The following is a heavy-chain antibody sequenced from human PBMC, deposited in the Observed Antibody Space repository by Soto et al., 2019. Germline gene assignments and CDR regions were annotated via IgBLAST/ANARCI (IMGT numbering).Heavy chain of an antibody. Sequence: ASVKVSCKASGYTFTSYGISWVRQAPGQGLEWMGWISAYNGNTNYAQKLQGRVTMTTDTSTSTAYMELRSLRSDDTAVYYCAREPGPIWGSYRPYYFDYWGQGTLVTVAS. CDR3: AREPGPIWGSYRPYYFDY. J-gene: IGHJ4*02. CDR2: ISAYNGNT. V-gene: IGHV1-18*01. CDR1: GYTFTSYG. D-gene: IGHD3-16*02.